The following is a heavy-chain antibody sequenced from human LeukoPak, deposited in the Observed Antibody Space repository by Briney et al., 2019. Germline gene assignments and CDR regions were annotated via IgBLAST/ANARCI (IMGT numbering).Heavy chain of an antibody. J-gene: IGHJ3*02. D-gene: IGHD5-12*01. CDR2: INPSGGST. V-gene: IGHV1-46*01. CDR1: GYTFTSYY. Sequence: ASVKVSCKASGYTFTSYYMHWVRQAPGQGLEWMGIINPSGGSTSYAQKFQGRVTMTTDTSTSTAYMELRSLRSDDTAVYYCARDNSGYDYSDAFDIWGQGTMVTVSS. CDR3: ARDNSGYDYSDAFDI.